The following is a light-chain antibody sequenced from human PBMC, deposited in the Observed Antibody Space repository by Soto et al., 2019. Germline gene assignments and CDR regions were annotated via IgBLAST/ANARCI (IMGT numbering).Light chain of an antibody. CDR3: TSYTSSITYV. Sequence: QSSLTQPASVSGSPGQSITISCTGTSSDVGGYNFVSWYQHHPGKAPKLIIYDVTNRPSGISNRFSGSKSGNTASPTISGLQAEDEADYYCTSYTSSITYVFGTGTKVTVL. V-gene: IGLV2-14*03. CDR2: DVT. J-gene: IGLJ1*01. CDR1: SSDVGGYNF.